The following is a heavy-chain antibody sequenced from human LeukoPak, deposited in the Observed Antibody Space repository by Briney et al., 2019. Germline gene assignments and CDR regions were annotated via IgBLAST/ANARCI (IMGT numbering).Heavy chain of an antibody. V-gene: IGHV4-38-2*02. Sequence: SETLSLTCTVSGYSISSGYYWGWIRQPPGKGLEWIGSIYHSGSTYYNPSLKSRVTISVDTSKNQFSLKLSSVTAADTAVYYCARELYYDILTGSSPTPKPFDWFDPWGQGTLVTVSS. D-gene: IGHD3-9*01. CDR3: ARELYYDILTGSSPTPKPFDWFDP. J-gene: IGHJ5*02. CDR1: GYSISSGYY. CDR2: IYHSGST.